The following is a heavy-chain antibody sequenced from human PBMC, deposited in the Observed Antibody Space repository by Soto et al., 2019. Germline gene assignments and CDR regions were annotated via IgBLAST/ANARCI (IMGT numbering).Heavy chain of an antibody. CDR2: TYYRSKWYN. CDR3: AIGGYDNDDAFDI. Sequence: SQTLSLTCAISGDSVSSNSAAWNWIRQSPSRGLEWLGKTYYRSKWYNDYAVSVKSRITIHPDTSKNQFSLQMNSVTPEDTAVYYWAIGGYDNDDAFDIWGQGTMVTVSS. V-gene: IGHV6-1*01. D-gene: IGHD3-9*01. J-gene: IGHJ3*02. CDR1: GDSVSSNSAA.